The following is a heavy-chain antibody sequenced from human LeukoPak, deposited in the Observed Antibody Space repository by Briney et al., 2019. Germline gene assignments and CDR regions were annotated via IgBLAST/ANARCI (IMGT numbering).Heavy chain of an antibody. D-gene: IGHD2-2*01. CDR3: AKDRLRELPAAFGSPFDY. Sequence: GGSLRLSCAASGFIFNNYGMHWVRQAPGKGLEWVAFIRYDGNSKYYAESVKGRFTVSRDNSKNTLFVQLSSLRAEDTAIYYCAKDRLRELPAAFGSPFDYWGQGILVTVSS. CDR1: GFIFNNYG. J-gene: IGHJ4*02. CDR2: IRYDGNSK. V-gene: IGHV3-30*02.